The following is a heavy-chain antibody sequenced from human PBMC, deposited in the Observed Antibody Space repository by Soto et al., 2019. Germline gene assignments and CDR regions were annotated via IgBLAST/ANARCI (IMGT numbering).Heavy chain of an antibody. D-gene: IGHD3-9*01. CDR3: ARDRLTPENYYYGMDV. CDR1: GFTFSSYG. CDR2: IWYDGSNK. Sequence: QVQLVESGGGVVQPGRSLRLSCAASGFTFSSYGMHWVRQAPGKGLEWVAVIWYDGSNKYYADSVKGRFTISRDNSKNTLYQQMNSLRAEDTAVYYCARDRLTPENYYYGMDVWGQGTPVTVSS. V-gene: IGHV3-33*01. J-gene: IGHJ6*02.